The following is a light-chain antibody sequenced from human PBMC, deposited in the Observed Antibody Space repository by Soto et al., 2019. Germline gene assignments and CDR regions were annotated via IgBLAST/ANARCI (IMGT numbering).Light chain of an antibody. J-gene: IGKJ1*01. CDR1: QGMRNE. V-gene: IGKV1-17*01. Sequence: IQLTQSPSSLSASVGDRVTITCLASQGMRNELGLFHQKTGKDTKRLIYAAYTLQSGVPSRFSGSGYGTEFTLTISSLQPEDFATYFCLQHNSYPLKFGQGTKXXIK. CDR3: LQHNSYPLK. CDR2: AAY.